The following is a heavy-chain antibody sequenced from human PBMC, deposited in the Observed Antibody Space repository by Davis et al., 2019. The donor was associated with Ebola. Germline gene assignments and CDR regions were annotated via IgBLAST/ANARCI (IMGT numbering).Heavy chain of an antibody. CDR1: GYIFTSYW. CDR2: IYPGDSDT. CDR3: ARRGRDSSGYYYVNAFDI. Sequence: GESLKISCKGSGYIFTSYWIGWVRQMPGKGLEWMGIIYPGDSDTRYSPSLQGQVTMSVDKSISTAYLQWSSLKASDTAMYYCARRGRDSSGYYYVNAFDIWGQGTMVTVSS. V-gene: IGHV5-51*01. J-gene: IGHJ3*02. D-gene: IGHD3-22*01.